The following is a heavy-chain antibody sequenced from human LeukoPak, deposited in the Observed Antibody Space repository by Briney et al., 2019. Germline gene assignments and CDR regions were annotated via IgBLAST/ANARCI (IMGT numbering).Heavy chain of an antibody. CDR3: ARGRGVLHWFDP. J-gene: IGHJ5*02. Sequence: SETLSLTCAVYGGSFSGYYWSWIRQPPGKGLERIGEINHSGSTNYNPSLKSRVTISVDTSKNQFSLKLSSVTAADTAVYYCARGRGVLHWFDPWGQGTLVAVSS. CDR1: GGSFSGYY. D-gene: IGHD3-10*01. CDR2: INHSGST. V-gene: IGHV4-34*01.